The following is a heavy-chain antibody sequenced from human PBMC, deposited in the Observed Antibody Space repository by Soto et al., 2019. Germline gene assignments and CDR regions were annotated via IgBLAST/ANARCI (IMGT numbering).Heavy chain of an antibody. Sequence: PSETLSLTCTVSGGSISSSSYYWGWIRQPPGKGLEWIGSIYYSGSTYYNPSLKSRVTISVDTSKNQFSLKLSSVTAADTAVYYCARRSPYDSSGYYTTQTDFDYWGQGTLVTVSS. CDR1: GGSISSSSYY. CDR2: IYYSGST. D-gene: IGHD3-22*01. J-gene: IGHJ4*02. V-gene: IGHV4-39*01. CDR3: ARRSPYDSSGYYTTQTDFDY.